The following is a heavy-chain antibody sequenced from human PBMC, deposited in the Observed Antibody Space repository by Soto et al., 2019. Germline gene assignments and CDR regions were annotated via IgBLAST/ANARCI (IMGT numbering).Heavy chain of an antibody. CDR1: GYTFTIYY. Sequence: QVQLVQSGAEVKKPGASVNVSCKASGYTFTIYYMNWVRQAPGQGLEWMWWINPKSGGTRYPQKFQGRVTMTCDTSISTDYMALTRLRADGTAVYYGSRDLSKVGGSAVFDFWVQGTLGTVCS. CDR2: INPKSGGT. D-gene: IGHD1-26*01. CDR3: SRDLSKVGGSAVFDF. V-gene: IGHV1-2*02. J-gene: IGHJ4*02.